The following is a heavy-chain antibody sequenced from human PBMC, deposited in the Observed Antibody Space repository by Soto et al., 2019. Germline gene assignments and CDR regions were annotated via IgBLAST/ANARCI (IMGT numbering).Heavy chain of an antibody. V-gene: IGHV3-64D*06. D-gene: IGHD3-9*01. J-gene: IGHJ6*02. CDR2: LSSNGIGT. CDR1: GFTVSSFG. CDR3: ARVRYFDWLLRTGYYYGMDV. Sequence: GGSLRLSCSGSGFTVSSFGMHWVRQAPGKGLEHVSTLSSNGIGTYYADSVKGRFTFSRDTSKNTLYLQMSSLRTEDTAVYYCARVRYFDWLLRTGYYYGMDVWGQGTTVTVSS.